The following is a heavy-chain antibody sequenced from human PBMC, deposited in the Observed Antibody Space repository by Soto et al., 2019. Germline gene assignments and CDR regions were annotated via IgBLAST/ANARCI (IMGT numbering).Heavy chain of an antibody. Sequence: KTSETLSLTCAVSGGSISSSNWWSWVRQPPGKGLEWIGEIYHSGSTNYNPSLKSRVTISVDKSKNQFSLKLSSVTAADTAVYYCARGVAVAGIGVDWFDPWGRGTLVTVSS. CDR3: ARGVAVAGIGVDWFDP. D-gene: IGHD6-19*01. J-gene: IGHJ5*02. CDR1: GGSISSSNW. CDR2: IYHSGST. V-gene: IGHV4-4*02.